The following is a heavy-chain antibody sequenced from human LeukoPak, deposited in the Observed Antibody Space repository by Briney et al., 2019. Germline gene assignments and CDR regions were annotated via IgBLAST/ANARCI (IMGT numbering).Heavy chain of an antibody. J-gene: IGHJ1*01. CDR3: ATPAAGPGAEYSLY. Sequence: GGSLRLSCAASGFTFSNAWMSWVRQAPGKGLEWVSYISSSGSTIYYADSVKGRFTTSRDNAKSSLDLQMNSLKVEDTAVYYCATPAAGPGAEYSLYWGQGTLVIVSS. CDR1: GFTFSNAW. D-gene: IGHD6-13*01. CDR2: ISSSGSTI. V-gene: IGHV3-11*04.